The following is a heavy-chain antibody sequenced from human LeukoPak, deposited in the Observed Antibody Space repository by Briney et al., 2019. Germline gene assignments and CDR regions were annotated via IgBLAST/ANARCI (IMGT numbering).Heavy chain of an antibody. CDR3: ARDYGDYVWGIYGMDV. Sequence: PGGSLRLSCAASGFTFSSFALSWVRQAPGKGLEWVSSISGSGDSTYYMESVKGRFTTSRDNAKNSLYLQMNSLRAEDTAVYYCARDYGDYVWGIYGMDVWGQGTTVTVSS. D-gene: IGHD4-17*01. J-gene: IGHJ6*02. CDR1: GFTFSSFA. V-gene: IGHV3-23*01. CDR2: ISGSGDST.